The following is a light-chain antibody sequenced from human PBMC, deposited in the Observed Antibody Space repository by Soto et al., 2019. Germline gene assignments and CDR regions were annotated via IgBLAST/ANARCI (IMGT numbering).Light chain of an antibody. J-gene: IGLJ2*01. CDR1: SSDVGTYNY. CDR3: CSYAGGYTHAV. V-gene: IGLV2-11*01. Sequence: QSAVTQPRWVSGPPGQSVSISCSGTSSDVGTYNYVSWYQQHPGKAPKLMIYDVSKRPSGVPDRFSGSKSGNTASLTISGLQAEDEADYYCCSYAGGYTHAVFGGGTKLTVL. CDR2: DVS.